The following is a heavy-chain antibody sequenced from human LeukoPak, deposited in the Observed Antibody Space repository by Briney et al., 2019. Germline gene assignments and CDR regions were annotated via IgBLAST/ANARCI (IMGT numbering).Heavy chain of an antibody. Sequence: GGSLRLSCVASGFTVSTNYMSWVRQAPGKGLEWVAFIRYDGSNKYYADSVKGRFTISRDNSKNTLYLQMNSLRAEDTAVYYCAKDLHVWGKGTTVTVSS. V-gene: IGHV3-30*02. J-gene: IGHJ6*04. CDR2: IRYDGSNK. CDR3: AKDLHV. CDR1: GFTVSTNY.